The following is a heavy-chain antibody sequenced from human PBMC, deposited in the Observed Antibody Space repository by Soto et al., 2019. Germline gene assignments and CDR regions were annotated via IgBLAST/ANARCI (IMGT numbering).Heavy chain of an antibody. J-gene: IGHJ4*02. CDR1: GASITSLYYY. D-gene: IGHD6-6*01. CDR3: ARRGWGSSSFFDY. V-gene: IGHV4-39*01. CDR2: SYHSGST. Sequence: NPSETLSLTCTVSGASITSLYYYWGWIRQPPGKGLEWIGSSYHSGSTYYAPSLMSRVAMSVDTSKNQFSLKLNSVTAADTAVYYCARRGWGSSSFFDYWGQGTLVTVSS.